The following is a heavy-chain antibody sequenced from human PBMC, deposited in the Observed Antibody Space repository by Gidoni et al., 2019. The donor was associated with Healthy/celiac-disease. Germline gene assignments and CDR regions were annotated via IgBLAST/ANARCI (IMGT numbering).Heavy chain of an antibody. CDR2: ISGSGGST. CDR3: AKDRNRGTTVIPLDY. J-gene: IGHJ4*02. Sequence: EVQLLESGGGLVQPGGSLRLSCAASGFTFSSYAMSWVRQAPGKGLEWVSAISGSGGSTYYADSVKGRCTISRDNSKNTLYLQMNSLRAEDTAVYYCAKDRNRGTTVIPLDYWGQGTLVTVSS. CDR1: GFTFSSYA. V-gene: IGHV3-23*01. D-gene: IGHD4-17*01.